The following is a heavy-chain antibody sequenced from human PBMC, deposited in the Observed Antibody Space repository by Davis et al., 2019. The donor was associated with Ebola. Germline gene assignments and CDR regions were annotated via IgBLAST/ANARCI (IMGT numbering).Heavy chain of an antibody. CDR1: GGTFSSYG. CDR2: IIPIFGTT. J-gene: IGHJ4*02. V-gene: IGHV1-69*13. CDR3: AREVVGATTRRFDY. Sequence: AASVKVSCKASGGTFSSYGISWERQAPGQGLEWMGGIIPIFGTTFYAQNFQGRVTITADASTSTAYMELSSLRSEDTAVYYCAREVVGATTRRFDYWGQGTLVTVSS. D-gene: IGHD1-26*01.